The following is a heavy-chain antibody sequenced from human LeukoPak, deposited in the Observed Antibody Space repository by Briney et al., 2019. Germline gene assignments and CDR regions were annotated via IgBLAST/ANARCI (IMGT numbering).Heavy chain of an antibody. V-gene: IGHV4-39*01. Sequence: SETLSLTCTVSGGSISSRSYYWGWIRQPPGKGLEWIGSIYYSGSTYYNPSLKSRVTVSEDTSKNQFSLKLSSVTAADTAVYYWARRNERRAPGAFDIWGQGTMVTVSS. J-gene: IGHJ3*02. CDR3: ARRNERRAPGAFDI. CDR2: IYYSGST. D-gene: IGHD1-1*01. CDR1: GGSISSRSYY.